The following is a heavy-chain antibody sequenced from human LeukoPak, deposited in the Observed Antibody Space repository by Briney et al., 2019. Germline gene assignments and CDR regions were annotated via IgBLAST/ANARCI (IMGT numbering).Heavy chain of an antibody. CDR2: ISYGGSNK. J-gene: IGHJ4*02. CDR3: AMSYDYVWGSKPFDY. V-gene: IGHV3-30-3*01. CDR1: GFTFSSYA. D-gene: IGHD3-16*01. Sequence: GGSLRLSCAASGFTFSSYAMHWVRQAPGKGLEWVAVISYGGSNKYYADSVKGRFTISRDNSKNTLCLQMNSLRAEDTAVYYCAMSYDYVWGSKPFDYWGQGTLVTVSS.